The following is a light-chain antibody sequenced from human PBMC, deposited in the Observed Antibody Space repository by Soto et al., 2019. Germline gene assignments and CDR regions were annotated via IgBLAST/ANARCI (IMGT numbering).Light chain of an antibody. V-gene: IGLV3-25*02. CDR3: QSADSSDSLWV. CDR2: KDS. CDR1: ALPKQY. J-gene: IGLJ1*01. Sequence: SYELTQPPSVSVSPGQTARITCSGDALPKQYAYWYQQKPGQAPVLVIYKDSERPSGIPERFSGSSSGTTVTLTISGVQAEDEADYYCQSADSSDSLWVFGTGTKVTVL.